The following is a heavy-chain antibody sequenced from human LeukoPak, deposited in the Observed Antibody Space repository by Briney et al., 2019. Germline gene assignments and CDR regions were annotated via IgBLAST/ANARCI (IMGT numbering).Heavy chain of an antibody. J-gene: IGHJ4*02. V-gene: IGHV1-2*02. D-gene: IGHD2-2*01. CDR1: GYSFTGYY. CDR3: ARGGEVCSSTSCYRGHEY. Sequence: ASVKVSCKASGYSFTGYYMHWVRQAPGQGLEWIGCINPDTGGISYAQRFQGRVTMTRDTSISTGYMELRRLTSDDTAVYYCARGGEVCSSTSCYRGHEYWGQGTLVTVSS. CDR2: INPDTGGI.